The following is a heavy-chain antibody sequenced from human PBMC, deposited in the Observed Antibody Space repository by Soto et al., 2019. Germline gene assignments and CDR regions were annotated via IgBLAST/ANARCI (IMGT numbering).Heavy chain of an antibody. CDR2: IYYSGST. V-gene: IGHV4-59*08. D-gene: IGHD3-22*01. J-gene: IGHJ4*02. Sequence: SETLSLTSTVSGDTINSYNGNWIRQPPGKGLEWIGYIYYSGSTRYNPSLKSRVTISVDTSKKQFSLTLSSVTAADTAVYYCAADSSGYYQFDYWGQGTLVTV. CDR3: AADSSGYYQFDY. CDR1: GDTINSYN.